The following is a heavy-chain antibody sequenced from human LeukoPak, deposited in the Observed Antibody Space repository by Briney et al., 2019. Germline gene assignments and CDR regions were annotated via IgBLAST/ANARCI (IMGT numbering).Heavy chain of an antibody. CDR3: ARDLEMATFDI. D-gene: IGHD5-24*01. CDR1: GYTFSDYY. CDR2: INPNSAGT. V-gene: IGHV1-2*02. Sequence: ASVKVSCKASGYTFSDYYIHWVRQAPGEGLEWMGWINPNSAGTNYAQKFQGRVTMTRDTSTSTAYMELSNLRSDDTAVYYCARDLEMATFDIWGQGTMVTVSS. J-gene: IGHJ3*02.